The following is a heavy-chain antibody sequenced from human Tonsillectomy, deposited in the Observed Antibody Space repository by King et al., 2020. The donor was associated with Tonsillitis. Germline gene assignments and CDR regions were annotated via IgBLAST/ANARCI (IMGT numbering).Heavy chain of an antibody. CDR2: INSEWSST. CDR3: ARVGGSSGAFDI. V-gene: IGHV3-74*01. D-gene: IGHD1-26*01. J-gene: IGHJ3*02. CDR1: GFTFSSYG. Sequence: VQLVESGGGLVQPGGSLRLSCAASGFTFSSYGMHWVRQAPGKGLVWVSRINSEWSSTSYADSGKGRFTISRDKAKNTLYLQMNSLRAEDTAVYYCARVGGSSGAFDIWGQGTMVTVSS.